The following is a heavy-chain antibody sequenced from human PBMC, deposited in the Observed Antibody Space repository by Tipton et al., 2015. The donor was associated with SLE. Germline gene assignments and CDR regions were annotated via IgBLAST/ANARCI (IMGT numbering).Heavy chain of an antibody. CDR3: AREVEYASSSGGYFYYYMDV. D-gene: IGHD6-6*01. CDR2: IYHSGST. CDR1: GYSISSGYY. J-gene: IGHJ6*03. V-gene: IGHV4-38-2*02. Sequence: TLSLTCTVSGYSISSGYYWGWIRQPPGKGLEWIGIIYHSGSTYYNPSLKSRVTISVDTSKNQFSLSLRFVTAADTAVYYCAREVEYASSSGGYFYYYMDVWGKGTTVTVS.